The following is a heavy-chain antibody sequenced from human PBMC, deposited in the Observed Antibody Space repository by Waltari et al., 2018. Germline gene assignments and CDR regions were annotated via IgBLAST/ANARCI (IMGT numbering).Heavy chain of an antibody. J-gene: IGHJ4*02. CDR1: GFTFSNYY. CDR2: VSPSGAGT. CDR3: ATFVSGSFTFPDY. D-gene: IGHD3-16*01. Sequence: QFQLVQSGAEVKKPGASVKVSCEASGFTFSNYYVHWVRQAPGQGLEWMALVSPSGAGTRDAEKFQGRVTLTRDTSTSTVYMDLSSLRSEDTAVYYCATFVSGSFTFPDYWGQGTLVTVSS. V-gene: IGHV1-46*03.